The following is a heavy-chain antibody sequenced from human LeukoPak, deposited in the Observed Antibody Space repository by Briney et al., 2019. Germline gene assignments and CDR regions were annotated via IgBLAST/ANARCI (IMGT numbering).Heavy chain of an antibody. J-gene: IGHJ5*02. V-gene: IGHV3-30*02. D-gene: IGHD2-2*01. CDR3: AKDLKDIVVVPAAFDP. CDR2: IRYDGSNK. CDR1: GFTFSSYG. Sequence: PGGSLRLSCAASGFTFSSYGIHWVRQAPGKGLEWVAFIRYDGSNKYYADSVKGRFTISRDNSKNTLYLQMNSLRAEDTAVYYCAKDLKDIVVVPAAFDPWGQGTLVTVSS.